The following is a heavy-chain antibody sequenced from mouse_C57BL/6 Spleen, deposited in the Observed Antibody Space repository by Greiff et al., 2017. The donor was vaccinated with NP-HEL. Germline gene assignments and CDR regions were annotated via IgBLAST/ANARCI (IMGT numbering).Heavy chain of an antibody. Sequence: EVQLQQSGAELVRPGASVKLSCTASGFNIKDDYMHWVKQRPEQGLEWIGWIDPESGDTEYASKFQGKATITADTSSNTAYLQLSSLTSEDTAVYYCTTRDGYPSFAYWGQGTLVTVSA. CDR3: TTRDGYPSFAY. CDR1: GFNIKDDY. J-gene: IGHJ3*01. D-gene: IGHD2-3*01. V-gene: IGHV14-4*01. CDR2: IDPESGDT.